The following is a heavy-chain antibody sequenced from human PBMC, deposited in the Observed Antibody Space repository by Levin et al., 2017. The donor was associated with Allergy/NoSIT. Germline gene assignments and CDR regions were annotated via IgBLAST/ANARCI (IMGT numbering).Heavy chain of an antibody. Sequence: GGSLRLSCAGSGFTFGAYAIHWVRQAPGEGLEWVAVISYDGSTEFYADSVKGRFTISRDNSKSTLFLQMNSLRPDDTAVYYCATLGAVAGTLYYSYAVDVWGQGTTVTVSS. D-gene: IGHD6-19*01. CDR3: ATLGAVAGTLYYSYAVDV. CDR1: GFTFGAYA. CDR2: ISYDGSTE. J-gene: IGHJ6*02. V-gene: IGHV3-30-3*01.